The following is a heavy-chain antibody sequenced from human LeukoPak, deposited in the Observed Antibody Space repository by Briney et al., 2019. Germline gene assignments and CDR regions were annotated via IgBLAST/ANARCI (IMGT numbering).Heavy chain of an antibody. CDR2: INPNSGGT. J-gene: IGHJ4*02. D-gene: IGHD6-19*01. Sequence: ASVKVSCKASGYTFTGYYMHWVRQAPGQGLEWMGWINPNSGGTNYAQKFRGRVTMTRDTSISTAYMELGRLRSDDTAVYYCARARIAVAGTVGYYFDYWGQGTLVTVSS. CDR1: GYTFTGYY. CDR3: ARARIAVAGTVGYYFDY. V-gene: IGHV1-2*02.